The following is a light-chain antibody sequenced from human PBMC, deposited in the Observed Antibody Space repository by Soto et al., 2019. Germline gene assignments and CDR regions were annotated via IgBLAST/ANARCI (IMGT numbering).Light chain of an antibody. CDR3: QQSYSTPPFT. CDR1: QSISSY. V-gene: IGKV1-39*01. J-gene: IGKJ5*01. Sequence: DIQMTQSPSSLSASVGDRVTITCRASQSISSYLNWYQQKPGKAPKLLIYAATSLQSGVPPRFSGSGSRTDFTLTMSSLQPEVFATYYCQQSYSTPPFTLGQGTRLEIK. CDR2: AAT.